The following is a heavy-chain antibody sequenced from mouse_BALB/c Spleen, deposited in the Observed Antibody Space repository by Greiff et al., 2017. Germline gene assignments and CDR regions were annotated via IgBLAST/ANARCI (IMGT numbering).Heavy chain of an antibody. Sequence: EVNVVESGGGLVKPGGSLKLSCAASGFTFSSYAMSWVRQSPEKRLEWVAEISSGGSYTYYPDTVTGRFTISRDNAKNTLYLEMSSLRSEDTAMYYCARKDYGSSYDAMDYWGQGTSVTVSS. V-gene: IGHV5-9-4*01. CDR1: GFTFSSYA. CDR3: ARKDYGSSYDAMDY. J-gene: IGHJ4*01. D-gene: IGHD1-1*01. CDR2: ISSGGSYT.